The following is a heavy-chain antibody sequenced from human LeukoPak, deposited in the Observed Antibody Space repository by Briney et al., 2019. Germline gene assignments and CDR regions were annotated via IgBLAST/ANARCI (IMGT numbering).Heavy chain of an antibody. CDR3: ARDGDSYGYGIDY. CDR1: GFTFSIYE. V-gene: IGHV3-48*03. D-gene: IGHD5-18*01. Sequence: GGSLRLSCSASGFTFSIYEMNWVRQAPGKGLEWVSYISSSGSTIYYADPVKGRFTISRDNAKNSLYLQMNSLRGEDTAIYYCARDGDSYGYGIDYWGQGTLVTVSS. J-gene: IGHJ4*02. CDR2: ISSSGSTI.